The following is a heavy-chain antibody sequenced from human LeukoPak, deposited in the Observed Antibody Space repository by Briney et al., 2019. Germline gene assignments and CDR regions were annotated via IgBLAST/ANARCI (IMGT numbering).Heavy chain of an antibody. CDR1: GGSISSYY. Sequence: SETLSLTCTVSGGSISSYYWSWIRQPPGKGLEWIGYIYYSGSTNYNPSLKSRVTISVDTSKNQFSLKLSSVTAADTAVYYCAREGQRYEGYYYYGMDVWGQGTTVTVSS. D-gene: IGHD5-24*01. CDR2: IYYSGST. CDR3: AREGQRYEGYYYYGMDV. V-gene: IGHV4-59*01. J-gene: IGHJ6*02.